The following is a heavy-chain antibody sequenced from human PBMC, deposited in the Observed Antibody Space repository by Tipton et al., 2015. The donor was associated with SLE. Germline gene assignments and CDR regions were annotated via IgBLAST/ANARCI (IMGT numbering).Heavy chain of an antibody. V-gene: IGHV3-49*04. CDR1: GFTFGASA. CDR3: TAGPDYGPSDY. D-gene: IGHD4-17*01. CDR2: IRSEAYGHFT. Sequence: RSLRLSCTTSGFTFGASAMSWVRQAPGKGLEWVGFIRSEAYGHFTEYAASVKGRFTISRDDSKSIAHVQMNSLKIEDTAVYYCTAGPDYGPSDYWGQGVLVTVSS. J-gene: IGHJ4*02.